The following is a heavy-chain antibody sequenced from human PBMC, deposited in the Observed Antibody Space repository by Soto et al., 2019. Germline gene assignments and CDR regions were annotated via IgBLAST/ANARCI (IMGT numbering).Heavy chain of an antibody. CDR3: TKYRRTDAEGYSLDY. CDR2: IHYSGST. D-gene: IGHD2-15*01. V-gene: IGHV4-59*01. J-gene: IGHJ4*02. Sequence: SETLSLTCTVSGGSISGSYWSWIRQTPGKVLEWVGYIHYSGSTNYNPSLKSRVTMSVDSAKNQFSLQLSTVTAADTAVYFCTKYRRTDAEGYSLDYWGQGALVTVSS. CDR1: GGSISGSY.